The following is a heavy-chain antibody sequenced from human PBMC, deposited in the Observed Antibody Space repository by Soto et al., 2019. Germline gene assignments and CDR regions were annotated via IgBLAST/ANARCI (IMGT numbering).Heavy chain of an antibody. CDR2: ISGSGGST. J-gene: IGHJ6*03. V-gene: IGHV3-23*01. CDR3: AKSGAVDDYYYYYMDV. D-gene: IGHD6-19*01. CDR1: GFTFSSYA. Sequence: GGSLRLSCAASGFTFSSYAMSWVRQAPGKGLEWVSAISGSGGSTYYADSVKGRFTISRDNSKNTLYLQMNSLGAEDTAVYYCAKSGAVDDYYYYYMDVWGKGTTVTVSS.